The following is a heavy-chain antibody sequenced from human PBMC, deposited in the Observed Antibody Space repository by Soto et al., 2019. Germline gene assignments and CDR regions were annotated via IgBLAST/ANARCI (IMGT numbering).Heavy chain of an antibody. V-gene: IGHV4-28*01. J-gene: IGHJ4*02. CDR2: IYYSGTT. CDR3: ARREIQGPIDY. Sequence: QVQLQESDPGLVKPSDTLSLTCAVSGYSISSSNWWGWIRQPPGKGLEWIGYIYYSGTTYYNPSLKSRVTMSVDTSKNQFSLKMTSVTAVDTAVYYCARREIQGPIDYWGQGTLVTVSS. D-gene: IGHD1-26*01. CDR1: GYSISSSNW.